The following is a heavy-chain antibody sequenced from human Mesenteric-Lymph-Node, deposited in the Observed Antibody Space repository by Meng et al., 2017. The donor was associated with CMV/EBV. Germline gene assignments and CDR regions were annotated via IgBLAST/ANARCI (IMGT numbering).Heavy chain of an antibody. J-gene: IGHJ4*02. Sequence: GESLKISCAASGFTFSNYEMNWVRQAPGKGLEWVAYISSRDSTLYYADSVKGRFIISRDNSKNTLYMQMNSLTAEDAAVYYCARDRRAIAALATIFDFWGQGTLVTVSS. CDR3: ARDRRAIAALATIFDF. D-gene: IGHD6-13*01. CDR1: GFTFSNYE. CDR2: ISSRDSTL. V-gene: IGHV3-48*03.